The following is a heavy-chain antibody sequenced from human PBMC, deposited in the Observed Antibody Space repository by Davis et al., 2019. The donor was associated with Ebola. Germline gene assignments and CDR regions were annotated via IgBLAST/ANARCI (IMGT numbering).Heavy chain of an antibody. J-gene: IGHJ6*02. D-gene: IGHD1-26*01. Sequence: SLKISCAASGFNFAASAMLWVRQAPGKGLEWVSGISWNSDGVVYADSVKGRFIISRDNSKNTLYLQMNSLRAEDTAIYYCARDHGWEIPHPIGYYYGLDVWGQRTTVAVSS. CDR1: GFNFAASA. V-gene: IGHV3-9*01. CDR2: ISWNSDGV. CDR3: ARDHGWEIPHPIGYYYGLDV.